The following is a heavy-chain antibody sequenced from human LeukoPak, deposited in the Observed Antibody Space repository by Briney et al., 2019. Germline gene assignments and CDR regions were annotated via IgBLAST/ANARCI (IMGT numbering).Heavy chain of an antibody. J-gene: IGHJ2*01. CDR2: IYSGGGTTK. V-gene: IGHV3-33*03. CDR1: GLTFRNYG. CDR3: VVILVPGGVWHFDL. Sequence: PGGSLRLSCVASGLTFRNYGFHWVRQAPGKGLEWVAIIYSGGGTTKYYAESVKDRFTITRDDSRDTLYLQMSSLRAEDTAVYYCVVILVPGGVWHFDLWGRGTLVTVSP. D-gene: IGHD2-2*01.